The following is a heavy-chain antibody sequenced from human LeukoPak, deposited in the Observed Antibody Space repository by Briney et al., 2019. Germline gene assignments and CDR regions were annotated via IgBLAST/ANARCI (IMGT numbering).Heavy chain of an antibody. CDR1: GYTLTELS. Sequence: ASVKVSCKASGYTLTELSMHWVRQAPGKGLEWMGGFDPEDGETIYAQKFQGRVTMTEDTSTDTAYMELSSLRSEDTAVYYCATGDESMVRGVISPSHYYYYYGMDVWGQGTTVTVSS. D-gene: IGHD3-10*01. CDR3: ATGDESMVRGVISPSHYYYYYGMDV. J-gene: IGHJ6*02. V-gene: IGHV1-24*01. CDR2: FDPEDGET.